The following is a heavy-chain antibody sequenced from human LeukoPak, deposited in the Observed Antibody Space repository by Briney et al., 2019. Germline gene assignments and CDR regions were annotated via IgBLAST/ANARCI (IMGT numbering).Heavy chain of an antibody. V-gene: IGHV3-74*01. Sequence: GGSLRLSCAASGFTFSSYWMHWVRQAPGKGLVWVSRINSDGSSTSYADSVKGRFTISRDNAKNTLYLQMNSLRAEDTAVYYCARSARRRIEYSSSSLDYWGQGTLVTVSS. CDR3: ARSARRRIEYSSSSLDY. J-gene: IGHJ4*02. D-gene: IGHD6-6*01. CDR2: INSDGSST. CDR1: GFTFSSYW.